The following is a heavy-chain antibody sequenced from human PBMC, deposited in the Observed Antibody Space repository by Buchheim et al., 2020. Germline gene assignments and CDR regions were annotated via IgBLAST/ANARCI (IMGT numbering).Heavy chain of an antibody. CDR1: GGSLSGYY. D-gene: IGHD1-26*01. CDR2: IVQGGST. CDR3: ARHGGVGATNFDY. J-gene: IGHJ4*02. Sequence: QVQLQQWGAGLLKPWETLSLTCALYGGSLSGYYCSWFRQSPGKGLEWIGEIVQGGSTKYNPSLKSRITISADTSKKQFSLKLSSVTAADTAVYYCARHGGVGATNFDYWGQGTL. V-gene: IGHV4-34*12.